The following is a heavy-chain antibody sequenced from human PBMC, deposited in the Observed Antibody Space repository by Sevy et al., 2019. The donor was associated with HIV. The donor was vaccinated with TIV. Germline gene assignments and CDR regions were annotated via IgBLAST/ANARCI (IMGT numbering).Heavy chain of an antibody. CDR2: IKQDGSEK. J-gene: IGHJ6*02. D-gene: IGHD2-2*01. V-gene: IGHV3-7*01. CDR1: GFAFSSSW. CDR3: AGLCTGFIYYYYYGMDV. Sequence: GGSLRLSCAASGFAFSSSWMTWVRQAPGKGLEWVANIKQDGSEKYYVDFLKGRFTISRENAKNSLYLQMNSLRAEDTAVYYCAGLCTGFIYYYYYGMDVWGQGTTVTVSS.